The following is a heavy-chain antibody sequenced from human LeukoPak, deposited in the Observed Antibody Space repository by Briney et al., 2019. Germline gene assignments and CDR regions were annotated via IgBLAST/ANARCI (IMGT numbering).Heavy chain of an antibody. D-gene: IGHD5-12*01. J-gene: IGHJ3*02. CDR2: INPSGGST. CDR1: GYTFTSYY. V-gene: IGHV1-46*01. Sequence: ASVKVSCKASGYTFTSYYMHWVRQAPGQGLEWMGIINPSGGSTSYAQKFQGRVTMTRDTSASTVYMELSSLRSEDTAVYYCAREWENSGYDVAHAFDIWGQGTMVTVSS. CDR3: AREWENSGYDVAHAFDI.